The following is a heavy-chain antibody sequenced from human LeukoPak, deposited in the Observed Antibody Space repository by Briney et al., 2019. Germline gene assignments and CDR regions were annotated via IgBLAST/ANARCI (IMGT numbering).Heavy chain of an antibody. V-gene: IGHV3-23*01. J-gene: IGHJ4*02. D-gene: IGHD5-12*01. CDR1: GFTFSSYG. CDR3: AKDRGWLRSSSYFDY. Sequence: GGSLRLSCAASGFTFSSYGMSWVRQAPGKGLEWVSAISGSGGSTYYADSVKGRFTISRDNSKNTLYLQMNSLRAEDTAVYYCAKDRGWLRSSSYFDYWGQGTLVTVSS. CDR2: ISGSGGST.